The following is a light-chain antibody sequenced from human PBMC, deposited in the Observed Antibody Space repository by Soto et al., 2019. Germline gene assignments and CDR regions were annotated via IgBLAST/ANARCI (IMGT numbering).Light chain of an antibody. CDR2: NND. CDR1: SSNIGANT. J-gene: IGLJ1*01. Sequence: QSALTQPPSASGTPGQRVTITCSGSSSNIGANTVNWYQQLPGTAPKLLISNNDQRPSGVPDRFSGSKSGTSASPAISGLQSEDDADYYCAAWDDSLYGRVFGSGPKVTVL. V-gene: IGLV1-44*01. CDR3: AAWDDSLYGRV.